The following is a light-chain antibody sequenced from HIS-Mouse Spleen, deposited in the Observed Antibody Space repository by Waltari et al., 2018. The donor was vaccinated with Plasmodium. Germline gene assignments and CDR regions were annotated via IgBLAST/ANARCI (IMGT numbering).Light chain of an antibody. CDR3: QQYNNWPT. V-gene: IGKV3-15*01. J-gene: IGKJ5*01. Sequence: EIVMTQSPATLSVSPGERATLSCRASQSVSSNLAWYQQKPGQAPSRLIYGASTRATGIPARFSGIGSGTEFTLTISSMQSEDFAVYYCQQYNNWPTFGQGTRLEIK. CDR1: QSVSSN. CDR2: GAS.